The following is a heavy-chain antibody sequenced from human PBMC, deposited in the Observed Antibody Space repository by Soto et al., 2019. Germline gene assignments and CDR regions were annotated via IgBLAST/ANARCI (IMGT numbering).Heavy chain of an antibody. CDR3: ARHSTAVAAAMAY. D-gene: IGHD6-19*01. Sequence: SETLSLTCRVSGDSISDTIYYWGWVRQSPGKGLEWIGSIHYSGTTQFHPSLKTRVTISVDTSKNEFSLRLRSVTAADTAVYLCARHSTAVAAAMAYWGQGLPVTVS. V-gene: IGHV4-39*01. CDR1: GDSISDTIYY. J-gene: IGHJ4*02. CDR2: IHYSGTT.